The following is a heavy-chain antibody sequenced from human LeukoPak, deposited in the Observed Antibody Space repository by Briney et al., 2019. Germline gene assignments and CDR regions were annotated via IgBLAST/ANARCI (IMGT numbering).Heavy chain of an antibody. CDR3: ARENYDILTGYHPFDY. Sequence: GGSLRLSCAASGFTFSSYGMHWVRQAPGKGLEWVSVIWDDGSNTYYADSVKGRFTISRDNSKNTLYLQMNSLRAEDTAVYYCARENYDILTGYHPFDYWGQGTLVTVSS. D-gene: IGHD3-9*01. CDR2: IWDDGSNT. V-gene: IGHV3-33*01. J-gene: IGHJ4*02. CDR1: GFTFSSYG.